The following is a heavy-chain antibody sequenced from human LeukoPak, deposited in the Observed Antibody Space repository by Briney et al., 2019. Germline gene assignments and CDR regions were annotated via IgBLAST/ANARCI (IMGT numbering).Heavy chain of an antibody. CDR2: ISTSSTYI. J-gene: IGHJ4*02. V-gene: IGHV3-21*01. Sequence: GGSLRLSCAASGFTFSSYNMNWVRQAPGKGLERVSSISTSSTYIYYVDSVKGRFTISRDNANNSLYLQMNSLRAEDTAVYYCARVVDGYYYYYWGQGTLVTVSS. CDR3: ARVVDGYYYYY. CDR1: GFTFSSYN. D-gene: IGHD5-24*01.